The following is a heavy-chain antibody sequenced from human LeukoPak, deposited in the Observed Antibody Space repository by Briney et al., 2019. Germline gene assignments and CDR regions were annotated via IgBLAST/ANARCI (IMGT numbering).Heavy chain of an antibody. Sequence: ASVKVSCKASGYTFTSYDINWVRQATGQGLEWMGWMNPNSGNTGYAQKFQGRVTMTRNTSISTAYMELSSLRSEDTAVYYCARGFIFHYDSSVGGMDVWGQGTTVTVSS. CDR1: GYTFTSYD. CDR2: MNPNSGNT. CDR3: ARGFIFHYDSSVGGMDV. V-gene: IGHV1-8*01. D-gene: IGHD3-22*01. J-gene: IGHJ6*02.